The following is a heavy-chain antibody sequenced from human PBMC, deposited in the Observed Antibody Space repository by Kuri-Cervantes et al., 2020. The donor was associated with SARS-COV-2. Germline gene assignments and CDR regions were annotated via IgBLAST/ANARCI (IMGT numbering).Heavy chain of an antibody. CDR3: ATGSQWLGYLDY. CDR2: ISNRSSYI. V-gene: IGHV3-21*01. CDR1: GFTFSSYA. J-gene: IGHJ4*02. Sequence: LSLTCAASGFTFSSYAMSWVRQAPGKGLEWASSISNRSSYIYYADSVKGRFTISRDNAKNSLYLQMNSLRAEDTAVYYCATGSQWLGYLDYWGQGTLVTVSS. D-gene: IGHD6-19*01.